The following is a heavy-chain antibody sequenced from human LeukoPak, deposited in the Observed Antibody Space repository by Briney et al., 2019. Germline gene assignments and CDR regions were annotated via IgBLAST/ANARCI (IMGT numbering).Heavy chain of an antibody. CDR3: ARHISALGYCSGGSCKAGIYDSSGSSDAFDI. J-gene: IGHJ3*02. V-gene: IGHV4-39*01. Sequence: SETLSLTCTVSGGSISSSSYYWGWIRQPPGKGLEWVGSIYYSGSTYYNPSLKSRVTISVDTSKNQFSLKLSSVTAADTAVYYCARHISALGYCSGGSCKAGIYDSSGSSDAFDIWGQGTMVTVSS. D-gene: IGHD2-15*01. CDR1: GGSISSSSYY. CDR2: IYYSGST.